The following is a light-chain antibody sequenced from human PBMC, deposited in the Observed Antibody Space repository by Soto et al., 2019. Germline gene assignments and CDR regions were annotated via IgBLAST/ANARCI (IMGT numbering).Light chain of an antibody. CDR3: QSYDSSLSGYV. Sequence: QSVLTQPPSVSGAPGQRVTISCTGSSSNIGAGYDVHWYQQLPGTAHKLLIYGNSNRPSGVPDRFSGSKSGTSASLAITGLQAEDEAVYYCQSYDSSLSGYVFGTGTKVTVL. CDR1: SSNIGAGYD. CDR2: GNS. V-gene: IGLV1-40*01. J-gene: IGLJ1*01.